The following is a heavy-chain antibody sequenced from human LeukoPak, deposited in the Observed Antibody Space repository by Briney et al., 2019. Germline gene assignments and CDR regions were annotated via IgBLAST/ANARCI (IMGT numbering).Heavy chain of an antibody. D-gene: IGHD2-8*01. J-gene: IGHJ6*02. CDR2: ISFDGSNK. CDR1: GFTFSSYA. Sequence: GGSLRLSCAASGFTFSSYAMHWVRQAPGKGLEWVAVISFDGSNKYYADSVKGRFTISRDNSKNTLYLQMNSLRAEDTAVYYCARGPERTGVGTRYYYDMDVWGQGTTVTVSS. CDR3: ARGPERTGVGTRYYYDMDV. V-gene: IGHV3-30-3*01.